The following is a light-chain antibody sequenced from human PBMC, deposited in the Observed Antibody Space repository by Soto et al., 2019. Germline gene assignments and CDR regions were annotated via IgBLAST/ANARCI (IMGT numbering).Light chain of an antibody. Sequence: ERLMSQCPPHLSGTPGEIATLSCRASQCVSSKVACYLQKSGQAPRLLIYDASTRATGIPARFSGRGSGTEFTLTISSLQSDDFAVYSCHQYPIWRVGHAAMVDIK. J-gene: IGKJ1*01. V-gene: IGKV3-15*01. CDR1: QCVSSK. CDR2: DAS. CDR3: HQYPIWR.